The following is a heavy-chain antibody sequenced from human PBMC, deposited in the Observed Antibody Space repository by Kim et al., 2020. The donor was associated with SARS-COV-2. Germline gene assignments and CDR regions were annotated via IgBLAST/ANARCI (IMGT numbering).Heavy chain of an antibody. V-gene: IGHV1-69*13. CDR3: ARVGKGRGGSLQQLVWGHVPYYFDY. CDR2: IIPIFGTA. Sequence: SVKVSCKASGGTFSSYAISWVRQAPGQGLEWMGGIIPIFGTANYAQKFQGRVTITADESTSTAYMELSSLRSEDTAVYYCARVGKGRGGSLQQLVWGHVPYYFDYWGQGTLVTVSS. J-gene: IGHJ4*02. CDR1: GGTFSSYA. D-gene: IGHD6-13*01.